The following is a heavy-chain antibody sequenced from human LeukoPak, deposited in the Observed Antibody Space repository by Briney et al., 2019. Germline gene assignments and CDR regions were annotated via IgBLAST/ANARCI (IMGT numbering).Heavy chain of an antibody. V-gene: IGHV3-74*01. CDR3: ARTSGHFGYYFDY. CDR1: GFTFSSYW. Sequence: GGSLRLSCAASGFTFSSYWMHWVRQAPGKGLGWVSRINSDGSSTGYADSVKGRFTISRDNAKNTLYLQMNSLRAEDTAVYYCARTSGHFGYYFDYWGQGTLVTVSS. J-gene: IGHJ4*02. D-gene: IGHD3-16*01. CDR2: INSDGSST.